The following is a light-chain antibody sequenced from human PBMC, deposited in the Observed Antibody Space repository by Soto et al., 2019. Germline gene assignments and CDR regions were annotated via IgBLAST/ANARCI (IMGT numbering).Light chain of an antibody. CDR2: DAS. Sequence: DIQMTQSPSSLSASVGDRVTITFQASQDISNYLNWYQQKPGKAPKLLIYDASNLETGVPSRFSGSGSGTDFTFTISSLQPEDIATYYCQQYDNLPITFGQGTRLAIK. CDR3: QQYDNLPIT. CDR1: QDISNY. V-gene: IGKV1-33*01. J-gene: IGKJ5*01.